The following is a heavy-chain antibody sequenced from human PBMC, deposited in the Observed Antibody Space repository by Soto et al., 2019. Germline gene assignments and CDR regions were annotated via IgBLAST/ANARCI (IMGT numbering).Heavy chain of an antibody. CDR1: GGSISSGGYY. CDR3: ARDYNGVQYHYFDY. CDR2: IYYSGST. D-gene: IGHD2-8*01. Sequence: SETLSLTCTVSGGSISSGGYYWSWIRQHPGKGLEWIGYIYYSGSTYYNPSLKSRVTISVDTSKNQFSLKLSSVTAADTAVYYCARDYNGVQYHYFDYWGQGTLVTVSS. V-gene: IGHV4-31*03. J-gene: IGHJ4*02.